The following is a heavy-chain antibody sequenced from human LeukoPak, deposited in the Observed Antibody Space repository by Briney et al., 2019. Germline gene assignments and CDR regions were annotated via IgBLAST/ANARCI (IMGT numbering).Heavy chain of an antibody. D-gene: IGHD4-23*01. CDR3: ARDGVVRRNWFDP. V-gene: IGHV3-74*01. J-gene: IGHJ5*02. CDR2: INSDGSST. CDR1: GFTFSSYW. Sequence: PGGSLGLSCAASGFTFSSYWMHWVRQAPGKGLVWVSRINSDGSSTNYADSVKGRFTISRDNAKSTLYLQMNSLRAEDTAVYYCARDGVVRRNWFDPWGQGTLVTVSS.